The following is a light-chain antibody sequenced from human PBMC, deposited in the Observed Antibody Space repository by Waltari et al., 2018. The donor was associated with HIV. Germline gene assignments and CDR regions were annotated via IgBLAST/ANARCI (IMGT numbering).Light chain of an antibody. CDR1: GSDIGDY. CDR3: SSYADSNTYV. CDR2: DVT. J-gene: IGLJ1*01. V-gene: IGLV2-14*03. Sequence: QSALTQPASVSGSPGQSITVSCTGTGSDIGDYVSWYQQHPDKAPKLIIYDVTKRPSGVSNRFAGSKSGNTASLTISGLQTEDEADYYCSSYADSNTYVFGTATKVSVL.